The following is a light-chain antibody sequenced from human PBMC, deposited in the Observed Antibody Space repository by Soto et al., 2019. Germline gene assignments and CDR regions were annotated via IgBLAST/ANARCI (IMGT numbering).Light chain of an antibody. CDR2: EVS. CDR3: SSYTSSSTVV. CDR1: SSDVRGYNY. V-gene: IGLV2-14*01. J-gene: IGLJ2*01. Sequence: SALTQPASVSGSPGQSITISCTGTSSDVRGYNYVSWYQQHPGKAPKLMIYEVSNRPSGVSNRFSGSKSGNTASLTISGLQAEDEADYYCSSYTSSSTVVFGGGTKLTVL.